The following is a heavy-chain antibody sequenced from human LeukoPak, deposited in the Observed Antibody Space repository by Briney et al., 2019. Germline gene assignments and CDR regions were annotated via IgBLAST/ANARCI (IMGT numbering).Heavy chain of an antibody. D-gene: IGHD1-26*01. V-gene: IGHV3-33*06. CDR2: IWSDGNNK. Sequence: GGSLRLSCAASGFTFSTYGMHWVRQAPGKGLEWVADIWSDGNNKYYADSVKGRFTISRDTSKNTLYLQMNSLRAEDTAVYYCAKHGHVSGVGYFAFGYWGQGTLVAVSS. CDR3: AKHGHVSGVGYFAFGY. J-gene: IGHJ4*02. CDR1: GFTFSTYG.